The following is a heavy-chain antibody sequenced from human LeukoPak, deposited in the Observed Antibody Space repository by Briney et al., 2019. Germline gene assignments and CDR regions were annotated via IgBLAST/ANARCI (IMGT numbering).Heavy chain of an antibody. CDR1: GASISSGDYY. D-gene: IGHD2-21*02. Sequence: SETLSITCTVSGASISSGDYYWSWIRQPPGKGLEWIGYIYYSGSTYYNPSLKSRVTISVDTSKNQFSLKLSSVTAADTAVYYCARVAVSAIIFPYYFDYWGDGTMGSVSS. CDR2: IYYSGST. CDR3: ARVAVSAIIFPYYFDY. V-gene: IGHV4-30-4*01. J-gene: IGHJ4*01.